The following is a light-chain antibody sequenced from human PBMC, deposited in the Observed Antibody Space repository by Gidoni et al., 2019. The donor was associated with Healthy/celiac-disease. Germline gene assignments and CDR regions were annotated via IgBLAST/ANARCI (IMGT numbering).Light chain of an antibody. J-gene: IGKJ1*01. V-gene: IGKV3-20*01. CDR1: QSVSSSY. CDR2: GAS. CDR3: QQYGSSPPWT. Sequence: VLTQSPGTLSLSPGERATPSCRASQSVSSSYLAWYQQKPGQAPRLLIYGASSRATGIPDRFSGSGSGTDFTLTISRLEPEDFAVYYCQQYGSSPPWTFGQGTKVEIK.